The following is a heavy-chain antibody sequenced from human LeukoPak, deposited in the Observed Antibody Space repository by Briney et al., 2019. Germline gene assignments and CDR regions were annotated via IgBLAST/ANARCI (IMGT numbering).Heavy chain of an antibody. J-gene: IGHJ4*02. D-gene: IGHD6-13*01. CDR1: GGTFSSYA. V-gene: IGHV1-69*05. CDR3: ARGEQQLILPFDS. Sequence: SVKVSCKASGGTFSSYAISWVRQAPGQGLEWMGGIIPIFGTANYAQKFQGRVTITTDESTSTAYMELSSLRAEDTAVYSCARGEQQLILPFDSWGQGTLVTVSS. CDR2: IIPIFGTA.